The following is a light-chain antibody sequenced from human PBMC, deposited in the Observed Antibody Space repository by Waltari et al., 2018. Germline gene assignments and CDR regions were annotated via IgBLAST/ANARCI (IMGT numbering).Light chain of an antibody. CDR3: QQSYFTPWT. J-gene: IGKJ1*01. V-gene: IGKV1-39*01. CDR2: DSS. CDR1: QGFSGY. Sequence: DRVTITYRASQGFSGYLNWYQQKPGNAPKFLFYDSSTLQSGVPSRFSGRGSGAHFTLTISSLQPEDFATYYCQQSYFTPWTFGQGTKVEIK.